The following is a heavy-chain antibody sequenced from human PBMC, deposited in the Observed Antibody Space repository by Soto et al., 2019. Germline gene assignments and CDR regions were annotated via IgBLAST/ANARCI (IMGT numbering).Heavy chain of an antibody. J-gene: IGHJ6*02. CDR3: AKETVAGFGGYYYYGMDV. D-gene: IGHD6-19*01. CDR1: GFTFSSYA. V-gene: IGHV3-23*01. Sequence: GGSLRLSCAASGFTFSSYAMSWVRQAPGKGLEWVSAISGSGGSTYYADSVKGRFTISRDNSKNTLYLQMNSLRAEDTAVYYCAKETVAGFGGYYYYGMDVWGQGTTVTVSS. CDR2: ISGSGGST.